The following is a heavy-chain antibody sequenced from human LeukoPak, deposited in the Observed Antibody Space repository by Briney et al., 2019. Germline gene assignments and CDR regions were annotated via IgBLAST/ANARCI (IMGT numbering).Heavy chain of an antibody. CDR3: ARDCSGGSCFSGPFEY. CDR2: IYYTGSS. J-gene: IGHJ4*02. Sequence: SETLSLTCTVSGGSISYSSYYWGWIRQAPGKGLEWIGSIYYTGSSYYNPSLKSRVTISVDTSKNQFSLKLRSVTAADTAVYYCARDCSGGSCFSGPFEYWGQGTLVTVSS. V-gene: IGHV4-39*02. D-gene: IGHD2-15*01. CDR1: GGSISYSSYY.